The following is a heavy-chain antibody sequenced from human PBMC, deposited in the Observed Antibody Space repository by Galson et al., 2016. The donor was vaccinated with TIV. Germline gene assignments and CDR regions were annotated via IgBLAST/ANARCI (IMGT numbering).Heavy chain of an antibody. Sequence: LRLSCAASGVTFSSYAMSWVRQAPGKGLEWIGSIYDSGTTYYNPSLESRVTISIDTSKNHFSLRLRSVTAADTALYYCVRQGGDTMVRGVIRDWFDPWGQGTLVTVSS. V-gene: IGHV4-30-2*03. CDR2: IYDSGTT. D-gene: IGHD3-10*01. J-gene: IGHJ5*02. CDR1: GVTFSSYA. CDR3: VRQGGDTMVRGVIRDWFDP.